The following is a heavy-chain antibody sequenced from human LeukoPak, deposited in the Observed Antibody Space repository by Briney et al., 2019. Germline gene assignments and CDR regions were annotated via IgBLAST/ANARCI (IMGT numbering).Heavy chain of an antibody. CDR1: GYTFTSYA. CDR3: ARDPGVATTNYYYYYGMDV. D-gene: IGHD5-12*01. J-gene: IGHJ6*02. CDR2: INAGNGNT. V-gene: IGHV1-3*01. Sequence: ASVKVSCKASGYTFTSYAMHWVRQAPGQRLEWMGWINAGNGNTKYSQKFQGRVTITRDTSASTAYMELSSLRSEDTAVYYRARDPGVATTNYYYYYGMDVWGQGTTVTVSS.